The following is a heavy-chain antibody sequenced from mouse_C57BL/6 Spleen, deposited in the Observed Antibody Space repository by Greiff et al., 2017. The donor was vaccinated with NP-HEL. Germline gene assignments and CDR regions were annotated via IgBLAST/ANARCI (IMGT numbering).Heavy chain of an antibody. CDR3: AREATPYWYFDV. CDR2: INYDGSST. CDR1: GFTFSDYY. D-gene: IGHD1-1*01. V-gene: IGHV5-16*01. J-gene: IGHJ1*03. Sequence: EVHLVESEGGLVQPGSSMKLSCTASGFTFSDYYMAWVRQVPEKGLEWVANINYDGSSTYYLDSLTSRFIISRDNAKNILYLQMSSLKSEDTATYYCAREATPYWYFDVWGTGTTVTVSS.